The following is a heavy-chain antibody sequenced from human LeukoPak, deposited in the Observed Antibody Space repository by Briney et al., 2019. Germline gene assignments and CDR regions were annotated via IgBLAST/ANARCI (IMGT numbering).Heavy chain of an antibody. V-gene: IGHV4-39*01. Sequence: SETLSLTCTVSGGSISSSSYYWGWIRQPPGKGLEWIGSIYYSGSTYYNPSLKSRVTISVDTSKNQFSLKLSSVTAADTAVYYCARQGIAVAGTGFDYWGQGTLVTVSS. D-gene: IGHD6-19*01. CDR1: GGSISSSSYY. J-gene: IGHJ4*02. CDR3: ARQGIAVAGTGFDY. CDR2: IYYSGST.